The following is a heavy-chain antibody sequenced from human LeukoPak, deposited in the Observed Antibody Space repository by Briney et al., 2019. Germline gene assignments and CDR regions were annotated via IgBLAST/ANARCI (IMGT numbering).Heavy chain of an antibody. CDR2: IRYDGSNK. CDR3: AKRGTVHVVDTAMAGGLSFDY. D-gene: IGHD5-18*01. V-gene: IGHV3-30*02. CDR1: GFTFSSYS. J-gene: IGHJ4*02. Sequence: GGSLRLSCAASGFTFSSYSMHWVRQAPGKGLEWVAFIRYDGSNKYYADSVKGRFTISRDNSKNTLYLQMNSLRAEDTAVYYCAKRGTVHVVDTAMAGGLSFDYWGQGTPVTVSS.